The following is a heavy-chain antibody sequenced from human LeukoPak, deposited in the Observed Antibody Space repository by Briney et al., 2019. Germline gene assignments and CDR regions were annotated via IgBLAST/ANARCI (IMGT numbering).Heavy chain of an antibody. CDR1: GYSISSGYY. CDR3: ARAKYSNCFDY. D-gene: IGHD4-11*01. J-gene: IGHJ4*02. V-gene: IGHV4-38-2*02. Sequence: SETLSLTCTVSGYSISSGYYWGWIRQPPGKGLEWIGSIYHSGSTYYNPSLKSRVTISVDTSKNQFSLKLSSVTAADTAVYYCARAKYSNCFDYWGQGTLVTVSS. CDR2: IYHSGST.